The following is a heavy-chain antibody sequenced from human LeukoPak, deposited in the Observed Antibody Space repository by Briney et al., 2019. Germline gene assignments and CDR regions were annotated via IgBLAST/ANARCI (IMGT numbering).Heavy chain of an antibody. D-gene: IGHD1-26*01. J-gene: IGHJ4*02. CDR1: GFSFDSHI. CDR3: AKDKWEERGNYYHYFDY. Sequence: GGSLRLSCAASGFSFDSHIMHWVRQAPGKGLEWVAGIWYDGNRRHYGDSAEGRFSVSRDNSRNTLDLQMNSLTAEDTAVYYCAKDKWEERGNYYHYFDYWGQGILVTVSS. V-gene: IGHV3-33*06. CDR2: IWYDGNRR.